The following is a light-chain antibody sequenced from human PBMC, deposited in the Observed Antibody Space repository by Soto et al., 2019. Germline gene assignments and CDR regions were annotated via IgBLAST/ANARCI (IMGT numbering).Light chain of an antibody. CDR3: QRYDSSWS. Sequence: DIQMTQSPSTLSASVGDRVTITCRASQSISSWLAWYQQTPGKDPKRLLYKASSLQSGVPSRFSGSGSGTEFTLTISILQPDYFATYYCQRYDSSWSFGQGTKVEIK. J-gene: IGKJ1*01. CDR1: QSISSW. CDR2: KAS. V-gene: IGKV1-5*03.